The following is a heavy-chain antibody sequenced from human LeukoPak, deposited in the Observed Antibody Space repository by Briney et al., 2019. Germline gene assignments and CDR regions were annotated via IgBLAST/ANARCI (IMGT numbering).Heavy chain of an antibody. D-gene: IGHD4-17*01. CDR1: GFTFNSYG. J-gene: IGHJ6*03. CDR3: AKDQQIPTVTTINYYCYMDV. CDR2: IRYDGTNA. Sequence: GGSLRLSCAASGFTFNSYGMHWVRQAPGKGLEWVAFIRYDGTNAYYPDSVRGRFTISRDNSKNTLYLQMNSLRGEDTAVYYCAKDQQIPTVTTINYYCYMDVWGKGTTVTVSS. V-gene: IGHV3-30*02.